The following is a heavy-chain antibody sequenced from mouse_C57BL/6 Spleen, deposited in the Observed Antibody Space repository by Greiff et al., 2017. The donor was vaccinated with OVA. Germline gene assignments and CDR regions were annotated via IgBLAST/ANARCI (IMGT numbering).Heavy chain of an antibody. CDR3: AYYGNPYYLDY. V-gene: IGHV1-66*01. CDR1: GYSFTSYY. Sequence: VQLQQSGPELVKPGASVKISCKASGYSFTSYYIHWVKQRPGQGLEWIGWIYPGSGNTKYNEKFKGKATLSADTSYSTGYLQLSRLTSEDSAVYYCAYYGNPYYLDYWGQGTTLTVSS. J-gene: IGHJ2*01. D-gene: IGHD2-1*01. CDR2: IYPGSGNT.